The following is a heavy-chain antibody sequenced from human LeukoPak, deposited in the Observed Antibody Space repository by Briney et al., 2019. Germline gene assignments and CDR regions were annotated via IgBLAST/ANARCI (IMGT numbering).Heavy chain of an antibody. CDR2: IYYSGNT. D-gene: IGHD3-3*01. CDR3: AREGGFYRPLDY. CDR1: GGSITSYY. V-gene: IGHV4-59*12. J-gene: IGHJ4*02. Sequence: SETLSLTCTVSGGSITSYYWSWIRQPPGKGLEWIGYIYYSGNTNYNPSLKSRLTMSADRSRNQFSLKLTSVTAADTAVYYCAREGGFYRPLDYSGQGTLVTVSS.